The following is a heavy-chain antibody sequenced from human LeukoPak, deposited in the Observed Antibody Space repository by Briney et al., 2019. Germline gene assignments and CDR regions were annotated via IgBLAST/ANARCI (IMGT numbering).Heavy chain of an antibody. Sequence: ASVKVSCKASGYTFTSYGISWVRQAPGQGLEWMGWISAYNGNTNYAQKLQGRVTMTTDTSTRTAYMELRSLRSDDTAVYYCARGRSTRTYYDFWSDYYTDYFDYWGQGTLVTVSS. D-gene: IGHD3-3*01. V-gene: IGHV1-18*01. CDR1: GYTFTSYG. CDR2: ISAYNGNT. CDR3: ARGRSTRTYYDFWSDYYTDYFDY. J-gene: IGHJ4*02.